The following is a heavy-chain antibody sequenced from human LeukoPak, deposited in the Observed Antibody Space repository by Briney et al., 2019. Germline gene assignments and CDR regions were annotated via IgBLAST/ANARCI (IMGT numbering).Heavy chain of an antibody. V-gene: IGHV1-69*13. D-gene: IGHD4-17*01. CDR2: ITPIFGTT. Sequence: SVKVSCKASGGTFSSYAISWVRQALGQGLEWMGGITPIFGTTNYAQKFQGRVTITADESTNTAYMELSSLRSEDTAVYYCARAGASNNDYGDFYYYYYMDVWGKGTTVTISS. CDR3: ARAGASNNDYGDFYYYYYMDV. CDR1: GGTFSSYA. J-gene: IGHJ6*03.